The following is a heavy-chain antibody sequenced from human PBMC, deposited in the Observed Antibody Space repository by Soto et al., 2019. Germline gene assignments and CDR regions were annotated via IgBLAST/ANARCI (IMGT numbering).Heavy chain of an antibody. V-gene: IGHV4-59*01. CDR2: VYYSGST. J-gene: IGHJ4*02. Sequence: SETLSLTCTVSGGSISGYYWSWIRQSPGKGLEWIGNVYYSGSTNYSPSLNNRVTISVDTSKKQFSLNLTSVTAADSAVYYCAGGSVSSFYYWARGTVVPVSS. D-gene: IGHD3-10*01. CDR1: GGSISGYY. CDR3: AGGSVSSFYY.